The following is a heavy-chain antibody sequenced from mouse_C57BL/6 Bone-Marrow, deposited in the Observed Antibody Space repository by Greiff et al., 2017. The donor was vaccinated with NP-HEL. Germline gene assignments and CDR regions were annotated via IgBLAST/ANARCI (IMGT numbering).Heavy chain of an antibody. CDR2: ISSGGSYT. V-gene: IGHV5-6*02. CDR3: ARHGDYYGSSYYFDY. D-gene: IGHD1-1*01. CDR1: GFTFSSYG. Sequence: DVMLVESGGDLVKPGGSLKLSCAASGFTFSSYGMSWVRQTPDKRLEWVATISSGGSYTYYPDSVKGRFTISRDNAKTTLYLQMSSLKSEDTAMYYCARHGDYYGSSYYFDYWGQGTTLTVSS. J-gene: IGHJ2*01.